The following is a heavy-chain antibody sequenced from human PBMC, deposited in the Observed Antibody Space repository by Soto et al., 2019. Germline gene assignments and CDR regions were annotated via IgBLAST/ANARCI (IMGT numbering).Heavy chain of an antibody. CDR1: GYTINGYF. J-gene: IGHJ5*02. Sequence: ASVKVCCKSSGYTINGYFIHRVRQAPGQGLGCMGWINRHSGATEYAQKFQGSVTMTRDTAISTACMELTLLRFDDTAIYYCWRGGGTIFAPLPWGEGTLVTVSS. CDR3: WRGGGTIFAPLP. V-gene: IGHV1-2*02. CDR2: INRHSGAT. D-gene: IGHD3-3*01.